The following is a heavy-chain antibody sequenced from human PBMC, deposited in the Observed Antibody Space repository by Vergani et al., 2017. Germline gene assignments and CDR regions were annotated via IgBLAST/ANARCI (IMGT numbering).Heavy chain of an antibody. J-gene: IGHJ5*02. CDR1: GASIRSSNYY. D-gene: IGHD6-19*01. Sequence: QLQLQESGPGLVKPSATLSLTCSVSGASIRSSNYYWGWIRQHPGKGLEWIASIYYSGSTYYNPSLKSRVTISVDTSKSQFSLKLSSVTAADTAVYFCARHSTVEWLVKLGWIDPWGQGILVTVSS. V-gene: IGHV4-39*01. CDR2: IYYSGST. CDR3: ARHSTVEWLVKLGWIDP.